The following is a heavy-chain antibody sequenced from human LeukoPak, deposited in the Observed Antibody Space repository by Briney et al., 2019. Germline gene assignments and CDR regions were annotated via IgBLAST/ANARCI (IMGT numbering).Heavy chain of an antibody. J-gene: IGHJ4*02. V-gene: IGHV1-8*01. Sequence: GASVKVSCKASGYTFTSYDINWVRQATGQGLEWMGWMNPNSGNTGYAQKFQGRVTMTRNTSISTAYMELSSLGSEDTAVYYCARARGGSGSGYYYVRYWGQGTLVTVSS. CDR3: ARARGGSGSGYYYVRY. CDR1: GYTFTSYD. CDR2: MNPNSGNT. D-gene: IGHD3-22*01.